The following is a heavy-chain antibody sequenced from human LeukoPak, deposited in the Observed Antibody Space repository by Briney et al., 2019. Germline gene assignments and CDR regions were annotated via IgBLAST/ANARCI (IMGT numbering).Heavy chain of an antibody. V-gene: IGHV4-39*07. D-gene: IGHD3-10*01. Sequence: PSETLSLTCTVSGGSISSSSYYWGWIRQPPGKGLEWIGSIYYSGSTNYNPSLKSRVTISVDTSKNQFSLKLSSVTAADTAVYYCARARYYGSGSYYPDYYYYMDVWGKGTTVTISS. CDR1: GGSISSSSYY. CDR3: ARARYYGSGSYYPDYYYYMDV. CDR2: IYYSGST. J-gene: IGHJ6*03.